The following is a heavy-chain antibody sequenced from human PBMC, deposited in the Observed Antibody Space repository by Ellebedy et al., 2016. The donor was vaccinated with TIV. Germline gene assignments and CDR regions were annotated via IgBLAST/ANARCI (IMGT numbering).Heavy chain of an antibody. J-gene: IGHJ6*02. CDR1: GFTFSNYG. D-gene: IGHD4-17*01. Sequence: GESLKISCSASGFTFSNYGLHRVRPAPGKGPGWVSVISYDGSNKHYAASVKGRFTISRDNSKNTLDLQMNSLRAEDTAVYYCAKALDYGDGYGMNVWGQGTTVTVSS. CDR3: AKALDYGDGYGMNV. CDR2: ISYDGSNK. V-gene: IGHV3-30*18.